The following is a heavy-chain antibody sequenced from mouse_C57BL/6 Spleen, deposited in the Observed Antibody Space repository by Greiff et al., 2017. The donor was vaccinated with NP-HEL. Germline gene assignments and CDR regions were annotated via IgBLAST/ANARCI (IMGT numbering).Heavy chain of an antibody. CDR3: GRRSYGDYYAMDY. CDR1: GFNIKDYY. J-gene: IGHJ4*01. CDR2: IDPEDGAT. Sequence: VQLQQSGAELVKPADSVKLSCTASGFNIKDYYMHWVKQRTAQGLEWIGRIDPEDGATKYAPKFQGKATITADTSSNTAYLQLSSLTSEDTAVYYCGRRSYGDYYAMDYWGQGTSVTVSA. V-gene: IGHV14-2*01. D-gene: IGHD1-1*01.